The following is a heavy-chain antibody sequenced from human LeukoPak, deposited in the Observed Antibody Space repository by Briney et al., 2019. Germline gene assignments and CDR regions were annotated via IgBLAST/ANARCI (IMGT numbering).Heavy chain of an antibody. Sequence: GGSLRLSCAASGFAFSSYSMNWVRQAPGKGLEWVSSISSSSSYIYYADSVKGRFTISRDNAKNSMYLQMNSLRAEDTAVYYCTRDPGRCTSTSCYPDHWGQGTLVTVSS. CDR2: ISSSSSYI. J-gene: IGHJ5*02. CDR1: GFAFSSYS. V-gene: IGHV3-21*01. D-gene: IGHD2-2*01. CDR3: TRDPGRCTSTSCYPDH.